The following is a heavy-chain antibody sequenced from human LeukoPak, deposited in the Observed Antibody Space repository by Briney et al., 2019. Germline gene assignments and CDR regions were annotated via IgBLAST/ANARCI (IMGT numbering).Heavy chain of an antibody. CDR1: GGSISSGGYY. V-gene: IGHV4-31*03. CDR3: AREIVASSDAFHI. CDR2: IYNSGST. Sequence: SETLSLTCTVSGGSISSGGYYWSWIRQHPGKGLEWIGYIYNSGSTYYNPSLKSRVTISVDTSKNQFSLKLSSVTAADTAVYYCAREIVASSDAFHIWGQGTMVTVSS. J-gene: IGHJ3*02. D-gene: IGHD3-22*01.